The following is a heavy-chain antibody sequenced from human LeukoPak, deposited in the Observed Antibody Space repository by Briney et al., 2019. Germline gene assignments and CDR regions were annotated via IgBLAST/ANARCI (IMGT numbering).Heavy chain of an antibody. J-gene: IGHJ4*02. V-gene: IGHV4-39*01. D-gene: IGHD6-13*01. CDR2: IYYSGST. CDR3: ARHLVRSSSAEYYFDY. Sequence: PSETLSLTCTVSGGSISSSSYYWGWIRQPPGKGLEWIGSIYYSGSTYYNPSLKSRVTISVDTSKNQFSLKLSSVTAADTAVYYCARHLVRSSSAEYYFDYWGQGTLVTVSS. CDR1: GGSISSSSYY.